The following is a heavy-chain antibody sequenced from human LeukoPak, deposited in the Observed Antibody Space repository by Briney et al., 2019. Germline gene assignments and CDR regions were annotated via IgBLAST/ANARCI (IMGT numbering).Heavy chain of an antibody. D-gene: IGHD6-19*01. J-gene: IGHJ4*02. Sequence: GGSLRLSCAASGFTFSSYAMSWVRQAPGKGLEWVSAISGSGGSTYYADSVKGRFTISRDNSKNTLYLQMNSLRAEDTAVYYCATGAVAGMLVPSFDYWGQGTLVTVSS. V-gene: IGHV3-23*01. CDR2: ISGSGGST. CDR1: GFTFSSYA. CDR3: ATGAVAGMLVPSFDY.